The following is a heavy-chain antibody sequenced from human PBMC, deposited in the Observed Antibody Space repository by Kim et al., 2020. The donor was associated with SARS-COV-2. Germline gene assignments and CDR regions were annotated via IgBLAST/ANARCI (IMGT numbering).Heavy chain of an antibody. D-gene: IGHD2-8*01. CDR3: AKNTNNAFDY. V-gene: IGHV3-23*01. CDR2: ISGSGAIR. Sequence: GGSLRLSCTASGFTFSSYAMTWVRQAPGKGLEWVSGISGSGAIRYHADSVKGRFTTARDNSKNTLYLQMNSLGVEDTAIYYCAKNTNNAFDYWSQGTLVT. CDR1: GFTFSSYA. J-gene: IGHJ4*02.